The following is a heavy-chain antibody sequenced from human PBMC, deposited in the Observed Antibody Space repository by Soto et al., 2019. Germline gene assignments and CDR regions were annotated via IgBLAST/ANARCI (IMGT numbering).Heavy chain of an antibody. D-gene: IGHD2-15*01. CDR1: GGTFSSYA. J-gene: IGHJ5*02. CDR3: ASQVGAAFLNWFDP. Sequence: QVQLVQSGAEVKKPGSSVKVSCKASGGTFSSYAISWVRQAPGQGLEWMGGIIPIFGTANYAQKFQGRVMITADEYTSTAYMELSSLRSEDTAVYYCASQVGAAFLNWFDPWGQGTLVTVSS. V-gene: IGHV1-69*01. CDR2: IIPIFGTA.